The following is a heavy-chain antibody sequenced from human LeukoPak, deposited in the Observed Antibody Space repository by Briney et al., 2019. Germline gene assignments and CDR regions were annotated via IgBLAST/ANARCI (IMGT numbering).Heavy chain of an antibody. V-gene: IGHV3-7*01. CDR1: GFYFGSFW. CDR3: ARSYQLDY. Sequence: GGSLRLSCVVSGFYFGSFWMTWVRQAPGKGLDWVANIKYDGSEIYYADSVKGRFTISRDNANSSLYLQLNNLRVEDTAVYYCARSYQLDYWGQGILVTVSS. CDR2: IKYDGSEI. D-gene: IGHD3-22*01. J-gene: IGHJ4*02.